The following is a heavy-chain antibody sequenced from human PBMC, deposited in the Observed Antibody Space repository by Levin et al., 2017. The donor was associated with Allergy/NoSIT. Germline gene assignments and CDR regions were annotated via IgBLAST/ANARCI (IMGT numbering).Heavy chain of an antibody. CDR2: IYYSGST. V-gene: IGHV4-39*01. CDR1: GGSISSSSYY. D-gene: IGHD2-15*01. CDR3: ATGGYCSGGSCYLGAYYYYYYMDG. Sequence: SETLSLTCTVSGGSISSSSYYWGWIRQPPGTGLEWIGSIYYSGSTYYNPSLKSRVTISVDTSKNQFSLKLSSVTAADTAVYYCATGGYCSGGSCYLGAYYYYYYMDGWGKGTTVTVSS. J-gene: IGHJ6*03.